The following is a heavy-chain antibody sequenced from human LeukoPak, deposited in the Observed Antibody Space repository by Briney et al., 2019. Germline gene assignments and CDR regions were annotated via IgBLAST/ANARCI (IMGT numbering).Heavy chain of an antibody. D-gene: IGHD5-18*01. J-gene: IGHJ4*02. CDR1: GFTFSSNG. CDR2: ISGRGDKT. V-gene: IGHV3-23*01. CDR3: AKDIFGDGYLQCPGACPEF. Sequence: GGSLRLSCATSGFTFSSNGMNWVRQAPGKGLEWVAVISGRGDKTYYADSVKGRFTISRDNSKNTLYLQMNSLRAEDTALYYCAKDIFGDGYLQCPGACPEFWGKGTQVTVSS.